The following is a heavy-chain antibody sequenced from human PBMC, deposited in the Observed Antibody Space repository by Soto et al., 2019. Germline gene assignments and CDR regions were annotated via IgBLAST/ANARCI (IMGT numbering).Heavy chain of an antibody. Sequence: PSETLSLTCTVSGGSVSSGDYYWSWIRQPPGKGLEWIGYIYYSGSTNYNPSLKSRVSISLHTSKNQFSLRLTSVTAADTAVYYCARLPVDTSMINWFDPWGQGTLVTVSS. V-gene: IGHV4-61*08. J-gene: IGHJ5*02. CDR3: ARLPVDTSMINWFDP. CDR2: IYYSGST. D-gene: IGHD5-18*01. CDR1: GGSVSSGDYY.